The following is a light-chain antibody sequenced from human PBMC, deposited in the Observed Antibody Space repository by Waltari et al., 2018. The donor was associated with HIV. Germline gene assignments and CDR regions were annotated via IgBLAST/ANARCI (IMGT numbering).Light chain of an antibody. CDR3: QQYNNWPYT. J-gene: IGKJ2*01. V-gene: IGKV3-15*01. CDR2: SAS. Sequence: ILMTQTPDTLSVSPGETATLSCRASQGVNIKLAWYQQKPGQAPRLLLYSASTRATGIPARFSGSGSGTEFTLTITSLQSEDFTIYYCQQYNNWPYTFGQGTKLEI. CDR1: QGVNIK.